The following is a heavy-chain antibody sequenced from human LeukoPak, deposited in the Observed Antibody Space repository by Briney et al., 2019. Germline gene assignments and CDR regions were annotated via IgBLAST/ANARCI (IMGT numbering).Heavy chain of an antibody. V-gene: IGHV3-64*01. D-gene: IGHD1-26*01. CDR3: AREAVGAAIDY. Sequence: GRSLRLSCAASGFTFSRHAMHWVRQAPGKGLEYVSAISSSRGSTYYGNSVKGRFTISRDNSKNTLYLQMGSLRTDDMAVYYCAREAVGAAIDYWGQGTLVTVSS. CDR1: GFTFSRHA. CDR2: ISSSRGST. J-gene: IGHJ4*02.